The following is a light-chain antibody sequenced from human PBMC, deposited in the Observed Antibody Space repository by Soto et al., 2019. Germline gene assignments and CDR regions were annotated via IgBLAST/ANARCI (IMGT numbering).Light chain of an antibody. CDR3: QQYTNLRMT. J-gene: IGKJ1*01. CDR2: GAS. V-gene: IGKV3-15*01. Sequence: EIVLTKSPGTLSLSPGERATLSCRASQRVTSSNLAWYQQKPGQAPRLLIYGASTRATGIPARFSGSGSGTEFTLTIISLQSEDFAVYYCQQYTNLRMTFGEGTKVDIK. CDR1: QRVTSSN.